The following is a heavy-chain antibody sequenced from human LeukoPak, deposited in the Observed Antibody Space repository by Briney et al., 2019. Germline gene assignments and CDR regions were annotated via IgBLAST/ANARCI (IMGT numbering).Heavy chain of an antibody. CDR1: GFTFRNYD. V-gene: IGHV3-48*03. J-gene: IGHJ4*02. D-gene: IGHD3-16*01. CDR2: IGSSGSPI. CDR3: ARGPAGDPFDH. Sequence: GGSLRLSCAASGFTFRNYDMNWVRQAPGRGLEWVSFIGSSGSPIYYADSVKGRFTISRDNAKNSLYLQMSSLRVEDTAVYYCARGPAGDPFDHWGQGTLVTVSS.